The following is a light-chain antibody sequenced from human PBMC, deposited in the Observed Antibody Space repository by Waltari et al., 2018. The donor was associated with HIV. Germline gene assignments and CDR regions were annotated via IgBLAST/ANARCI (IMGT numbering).Light chain of an antibody. CDR1: NSDIGGYKV. Sequence: QSALTQPASVSGSPGQSNTISCTGTNSDIGGYKVFSWFTQYPSKPTTVIIHHLTNLPSGVSARFSGSKSGNTASLTISGLLAEDEADYYCSSYESGRTVVFGGGTKLTVL. CDR3: SSYESGRTVV. J-gene: IGLJ2*01. V-gene: IGLV2-14*03. CDR2: HLT.